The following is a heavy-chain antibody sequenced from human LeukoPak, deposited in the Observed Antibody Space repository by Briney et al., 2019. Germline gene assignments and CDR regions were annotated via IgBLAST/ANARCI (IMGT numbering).Heavy chain of an antibody. J-gene: IGHJ5*02. Sequence: GGSLRLSCAASGFTFSSYGMHWVRQAPGKGLEWVAFIRYDGSNKYYADSVKGRFTISRDNSKNTLYLQMNSLRAEDTAVYYCAKDSTIFGVVNPYNWFDPWGQGTLVTVSS. V-gene: IGHV3-30*02. CDR2: IRYDGSNK. CDR3: AKDSTIFGVVNPYNWFDP. CDR1: GFTFSSYG. D-gene: IGHD3-3*01.